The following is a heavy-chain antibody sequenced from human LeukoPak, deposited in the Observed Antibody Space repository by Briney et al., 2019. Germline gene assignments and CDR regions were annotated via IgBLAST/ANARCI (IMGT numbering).Heavy chain of an antibody. CDR3: ATVGMEGANCGRDCYFLN. V-gene: IGHV3-30*14. CDR1: GFTFSSYA. J-gene: IGHJ4*02. D-gene: IGHD2-21*02. CDR2: ISCDGSNK. Sequence: TGGSLRLSCAASGFTFSSYAMHWVRQAPGKGLEWVAVISCDGSNKYYADSVKGRFTISRDNSKNTLYLQMSSLRAEDTAIYYCATVGMEGANCGRDCYFLNWGQGTRVTVSS.